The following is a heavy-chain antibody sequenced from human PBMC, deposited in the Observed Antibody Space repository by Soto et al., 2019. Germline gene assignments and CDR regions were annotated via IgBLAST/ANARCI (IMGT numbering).Heavy chain of an antibody. CDR2: IYYSGST. D-gene: IGHD7-27*01. J-gene: IGHJ4*02. V-gene: IGHV4-39*01. CDR3: ASEMATIRTGVDY. CDR1: GGSISSSSYY. Sequence: ASETLSLTCTVSGGSISSSSYYWGWFRQPPGKGLEWIGSIYYSGSTYYNPSLKSRVTISVDTSKNQFSLKLSSVTAADTAVYYCASEMATIRTGVDYWGQGTLVTVSS.